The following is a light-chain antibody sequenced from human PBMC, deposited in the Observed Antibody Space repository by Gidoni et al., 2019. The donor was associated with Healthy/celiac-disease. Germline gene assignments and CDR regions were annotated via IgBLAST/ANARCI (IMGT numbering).Light chain of an antibody. CDR2: EDN. CDR1: SGSIASNY. V-gene: IGLV6-57*03. J-gene: IGLJ3*02. Sequence: NFMLTQPHSVSESPGTTVTISCTRSSGSIASNYVQWYQQRPGSAPTTVIYEDNQRPSGVPDRFSGSIDSSSNSASLTISGLKTEDEADYYCQSYDSAIKVFGGGTKLTVL. CDR3: QSYDSAIKV.